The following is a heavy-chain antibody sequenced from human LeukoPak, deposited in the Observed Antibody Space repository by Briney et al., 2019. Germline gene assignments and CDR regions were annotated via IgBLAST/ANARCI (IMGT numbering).Heavy chain of an antibody. CDR2: IYYSGKT. V-gene: IGHV4-39*01. J-gene: IGHJ4*02. CDR3: ARQTGSGLFILP. Sequence: TFSSYGMSWVRQPPGKGLEWIGSIYYSGKTYYNTSLKGQVSISIDTSKNQFSLRLTSVTAADTAVYYCARQTGSGLFILPGGQGTLVTVSS. D-gene: IGHD3/OR15-3a*01. CDR1: TFSSYG.